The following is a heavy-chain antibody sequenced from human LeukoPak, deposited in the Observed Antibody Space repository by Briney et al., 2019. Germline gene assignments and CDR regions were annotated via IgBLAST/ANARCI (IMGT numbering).Heavy chain of an antibody. D-gene: IGHD4-23*01. Sequence: PSETLSLTCIVSGGSISTYYWNWIRQAPGKGLEWIGYIYFTGSTNYNPSLRDRVTLSVDTSRSQFSLKLTSVTAADTAVYYCARGDTVVAPWFDPWGQGTLVTVSS. CDR2: IYFTGST. V-gene: IGHV4-59*01. CDR3: ARGDTVVAPWFDP. J-gene: IGHJ5*02. CDR1: GGSISTYY.